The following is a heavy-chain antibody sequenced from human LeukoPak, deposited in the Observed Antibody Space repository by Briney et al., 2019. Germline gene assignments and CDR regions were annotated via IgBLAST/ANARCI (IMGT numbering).Heavy chain of an antibody. V-gene: IGHV3-11*04. J-gene: IGHJ4*02. CDR2: ISSGGRTI. D-gene: IGHD6-19*01. CDR1: GFTFSDYY. Sequence: GGSLRLSCAASGFTFSDYYMTWIRQAPGKGLEWVSSISSGGRTINYADSVKGRFTISRDNAKNSLYLQMNSLRAEDTAVYYCARDGLAVAVDFDYWGQGTLVTVSS. CDR3: ARDGLAVAVDFDY.